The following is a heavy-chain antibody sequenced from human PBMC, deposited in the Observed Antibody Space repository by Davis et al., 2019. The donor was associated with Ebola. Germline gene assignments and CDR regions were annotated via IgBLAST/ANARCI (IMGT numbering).Heavy chain of an antibody. D-gene: IGHD3-22*01. CDR1: GGSISSYY. CDR3: ARDLRTYYYDSSGYYSLWYFDL. V-gene: IGHV4-59*01. CDR2: IYYSGST. Sequence: SETLSLTCTVSGGSISSYYWSWIRQPPGKGLEWIGYIYYSGSTNYNPSLKSRVTISVDTSKNQFSLKLSSVTAADTAVYYCARDLRTYYYDSSGYYSLWYFDLWGRGTLVTVSS. J-gene: IGHJ2*01.